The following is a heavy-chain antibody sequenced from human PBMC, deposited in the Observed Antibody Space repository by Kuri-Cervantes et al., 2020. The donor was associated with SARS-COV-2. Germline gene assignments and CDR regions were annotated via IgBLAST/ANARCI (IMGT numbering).Heavy chain of an antibody. CDR3: ARDSYYYFGMDV. V-gene: IGHV4-34*01. J-gene: IGHJ6*02. Sequence: SETLSLTCAVYGGSFSGYYWSWIRQPPGKGLEWIGEINHSGSTNYNPSLKSRVTISVDTSKNQFSLKLSSVTAADTAVYYCARDSYYYFGMDVWGQGTTVTGSS. CDR2: INHSGST. CDR1: GGSFSGYY.